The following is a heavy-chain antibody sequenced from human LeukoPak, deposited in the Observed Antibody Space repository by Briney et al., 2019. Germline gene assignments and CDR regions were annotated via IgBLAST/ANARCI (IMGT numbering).Heavy chain of an antibody. Sequence: GSSVKVSCKASGGTFSSYAISWVRQAPGQGLEWMGGIIPIFGTANYAQKFQGRVTITTDESTSTAYMELSSLRSEDTAVYYCARDQGYSYGYGNFDYWGQGTLVTASS. D-gene: IGHD5-18*01. CDR2: IIPIFGTA. J-gene: IGHJ4*02. CDR1: GGTFSSYA. CDR3: ARDQGYSYGYGNFDY. V-gene: IGHV1-69*05.